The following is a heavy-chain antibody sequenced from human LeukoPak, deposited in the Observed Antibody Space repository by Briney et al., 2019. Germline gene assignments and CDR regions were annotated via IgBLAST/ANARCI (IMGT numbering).Heavy chain of an antibody. D-gene: IGHD5-18*01. CDR3: AKDQGSSYYYLDY. V-gene: IGHV3-23*01. Sequence: GGSLRLSCAASGFTFNTHAMSWVRQAPGKGLEWVSGINGNGASTYYSDSVKGRFTISRDNSKNTLYLQMSSLRAEDTAVYYCAKDQGSSYYYLDYWGQGTLVTVSS. CDR1: GFTFNTHA. CDR2: INGNGAST. J-gene: IGHJ4*02.